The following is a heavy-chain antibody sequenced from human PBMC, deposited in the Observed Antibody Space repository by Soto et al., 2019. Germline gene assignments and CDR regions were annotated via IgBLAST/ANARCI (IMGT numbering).Heavy chain of an antibody. CDR1: GFTFSSYA. V-gene: IGHV3-30-3*01. Sequence: QPGGSLRLSCAASGFTFSSYAMHWVRQAPGKGLEWVAVISYDGSNKYYADSVKGRFTISRDNSKNTLYLQMNSLRAEDTAVYYCAREYSSSWYYYYYYGMDVWGQGTMVTVSS. J-gene: IGHJ6*02. CDR2: ISYDGSNK. CDR3: AREYSSSWYYYYYYGMDV. D-gene: IGHD6-13*01.